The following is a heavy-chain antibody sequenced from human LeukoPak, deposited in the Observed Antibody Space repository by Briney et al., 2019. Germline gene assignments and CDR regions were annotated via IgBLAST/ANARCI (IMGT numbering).Heavy chain of an antibody. D-gene: IGHD3-10*01. CDR2: IYHSGST. CDR1: GGSISSGGYS. V-gene: IGHV4-30-2*01. CDR3: ARVLGEDTNWFDP. J-gene: IGHJ5*02. Sequence: PSETLSLTCAVSGGSISSGGYSWSWIRQPPGKGLEWIGYIYHSGSTYYNPSLKSRVTISVDTSKNQFSLKLSSVTAADTAVYYCARVLGEDTNWFDPWGQGTLVTVSS.